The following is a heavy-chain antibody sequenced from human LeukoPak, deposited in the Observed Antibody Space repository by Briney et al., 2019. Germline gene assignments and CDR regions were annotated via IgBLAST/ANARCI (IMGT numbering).Heavy chain of an antibody. V-gene: IGHV3-66*01. J-gene: IGHJ4*02. D-gene: IGHD6-13*01. CDR3: ARDKGIAGGDY. Sequence: GGSLRLSCAASGFTVSSNYMNWVRQAPGKGLEWVSVIYSGGSTYYADSVKGRFTISRDNSKNTLYLQMNSLRAEDTAVYYCARDKGIAGGDYWGQGTLVTVSS. CDR2: IYSGGST. CDR1: GFTVSSNY.